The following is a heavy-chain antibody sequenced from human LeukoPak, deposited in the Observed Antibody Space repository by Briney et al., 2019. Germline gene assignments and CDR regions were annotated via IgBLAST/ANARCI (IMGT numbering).Heavy chain of an antibody. D-gene: IGHD5-18*01. J-gene: IGHJ4*02. V-gene: IGHV3-30*02. Sequence: GGSLRLSCATSGFTFSHYGMHWVRQAPGRGLDWVAHIRYDESDKYYADSVKGRFTISRDNSKNTLFLQMNSLRAEDTAVYYCAKEASRGSSFAYTPIEKPYYLDYWGQGTLVTVSS. CDR1: GFTFSHYG. CDR2: IRYDESDK. CDR3: AKEASRGSSFAYTPIEKPYYLDY.